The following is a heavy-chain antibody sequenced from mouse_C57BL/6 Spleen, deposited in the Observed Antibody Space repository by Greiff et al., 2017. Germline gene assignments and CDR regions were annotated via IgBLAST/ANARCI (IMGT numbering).Heavy chain of an antibody. CDR2: IYYSGTI. J-gene: IGHJ1*03. CDR3: ARGGGYGNYGYWYFDV. D-gene: IGHD2-1*01. CDR1: GISITTGNYR. V-gene: IGHV3-5*01. Sequence: EVQLVESGPGLVKPSQTVFLTCTVTGISITTGNYRWSWIRQFPGNKLEWIGYIYYSGTITYNPSLTSRTTSTRDTPKNQFFLEMNSLTAEDTATYYCARGGGYGNYGYWYFDVWGTGTTVTVSS.